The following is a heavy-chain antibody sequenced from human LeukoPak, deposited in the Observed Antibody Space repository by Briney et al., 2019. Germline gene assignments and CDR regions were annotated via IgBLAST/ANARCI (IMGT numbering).Heavy chain of an antibody. CDR2: IYYSGST. CDR1: GGSISSSSYY. V-gene: IGHV4-39*07. Sequence: KPSETLSLTCTVSGGSISSSSYYWGWIRQPPGKGLEWIGSIYYSGSTYYNPSLKSRVTISVDTSKNQFSLKLSSVTAADTAVYYCARDHGFDGYYYVLEYNWFDPWGQGTLVTVSS. D-gene: IGHD3-22*01. J-gene: IGHJ5*02. CDR3: ARDHGFDGYYYVLEYNWFDP.